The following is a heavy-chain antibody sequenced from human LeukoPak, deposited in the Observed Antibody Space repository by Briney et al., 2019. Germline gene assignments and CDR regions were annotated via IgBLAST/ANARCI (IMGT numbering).Heavy chain of an antibody. Sequence: ASVKVSCKASGYTFTSYDINWVRQATGQGLEWMGWMNPNSGNTGYAQKFQGRVTMTRNTSISTAYMELSSLRSEDTAVYYCARASGYGYYYYYYGMDVWGQGTTVTVS. CDR2: MNPNSGNT. CDR1: GYTFTSYD. J-gene: IGHJ6*02. CDR3: ARASGYGYYYYYYGMDV. V-gene: IGHV1-8*01. D-gene: IGHD5-12*01.